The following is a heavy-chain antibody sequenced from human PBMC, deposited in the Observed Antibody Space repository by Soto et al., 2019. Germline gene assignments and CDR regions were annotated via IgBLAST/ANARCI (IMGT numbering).Heavy chain of an antibody. Sequence: GGSLRLSCAASGFTFSNYWMHWVRQAPGKGLEWVANIKDDGSEKYYVDSVKGRFTISRDNAKNSLYLQMNSLRADDTAVYYCARVFDAGDWGQGTLVTVSS. D-gene: IGHD2-21*01. J-gene: IGHJ4*02. CDR2: IKDDGSEK. V-gene: IGHV3-7*01. CDR1: GFTFSNYW. CDR3: ARVFDAGD.